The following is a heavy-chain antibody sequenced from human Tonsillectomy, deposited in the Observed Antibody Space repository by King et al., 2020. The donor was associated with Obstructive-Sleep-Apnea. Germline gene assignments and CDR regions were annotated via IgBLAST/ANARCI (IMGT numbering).Heavy chain of an antibody. J-gene: IGHJ4*02. CDR2: ISYDGSNK. D-gene: IGHD3-22*01. CDR1: GFTFSSYA. CDR3: ARAASYYYDSSGFDY. V-gene: IGHV3-30*04. Sequence: VQLVESGGGVVQPGRSLRLSCAASGFTFSSYAMHWVRQAPGKGLEWVAVISYDGSNKYYADSVKGRFTISRDNSKNTLYLQMNSLRAEDTAVYYCARAASYYYDSSGFDYWGQGTLVTVSS.